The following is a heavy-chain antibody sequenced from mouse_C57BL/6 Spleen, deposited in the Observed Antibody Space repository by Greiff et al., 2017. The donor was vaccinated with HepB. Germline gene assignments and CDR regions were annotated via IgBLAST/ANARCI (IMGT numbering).Heavy chain of an antibody. V-gene: IGHV1-63*01. D-gene: IGHD2-4*01. J-gene: IGHJ3*01. Sequence: QVQLKESGAELVRPGTSVKMSCKASGYTFTNYWIGWAKQRPGHGLEWIGDIYPGGGYTNYNEKFKGKATLTADKSSSTAYMQFSSLTSEDSAIYYCARSGGYDYVGGFAYWDQGTLVTVSA. CDR3: ARSGGYDYVGGFAY. CDR2: IYPGGGYT. CDR1: GYTFTNYW.